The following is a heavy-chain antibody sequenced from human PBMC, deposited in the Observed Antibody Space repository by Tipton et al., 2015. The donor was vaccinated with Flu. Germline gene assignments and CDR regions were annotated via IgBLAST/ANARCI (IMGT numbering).Heavy chain of an antibody. V-gene: IGHV4-61*02. J-gene: IGHJ4*02. CDR1: GASITSDNNF. D-gene: IGHD6-19*01. CDR3: ARGLSSGFNSVGYFDY. CDR2: FYTSGGT. Sequence: TLSLTCTVSGASITSDNNFWTWIRQPAGKGLEYIGRFYTSGGTKYNPSLKSRVSISVDTSKNQFSLRLNSVTAADTAVYYCARGLSSGFNSVGYFDYWGQGRLVSVSS.